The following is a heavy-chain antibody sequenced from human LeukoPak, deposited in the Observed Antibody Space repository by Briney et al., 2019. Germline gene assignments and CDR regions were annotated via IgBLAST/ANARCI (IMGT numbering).Heavy chain of an antibody. CDR3: ARRSPSYYGSGSYYNDNYYYYGMDV. D-gene: IGHD3-10*01. CDR2: IIPILGIA. J-gene: IGHJ6*02. CDR1: GGTFSSYA. Sequence: SVKVSCKASGGTFSSYAISWVRQAPGQGLEWMGRIIPILGIANYAQKFQGRVMITADKSTSTAYMELSSLRSEDTAVYYCARRSPSYYGSGSYYNDNYYYYGMDVWGQGTTVTVSS. V-gene: IGHV1-69*04.